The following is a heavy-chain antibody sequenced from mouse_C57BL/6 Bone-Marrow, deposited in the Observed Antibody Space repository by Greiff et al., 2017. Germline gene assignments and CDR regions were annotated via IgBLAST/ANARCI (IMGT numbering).Heavy chain of an antibody. CDR2: ISNLAYSI. V-gene: IGHV5-15*01. CDR1: GFTFSDYG. CDR3: ARHYYGSSPYYFDY. D-gene: IGHD1-1*01. Sequence: EVKLMESGGGLVQPGGSLKLSCAASGFTFSDYGMAWVRQAPRKGPEWVAFISNLAYSIYYTDTVTGRFTISRENAKNTLYLEMSSLRSEDTAMYYCARHYYGSSPYYFDYWGQGTTLTVSS. J-gene: IGHJ2*01.